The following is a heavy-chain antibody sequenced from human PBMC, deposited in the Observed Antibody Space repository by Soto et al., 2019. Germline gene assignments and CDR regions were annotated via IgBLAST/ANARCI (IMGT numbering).Heavy chain of an antibody. Sequence: EVQLVESGGGLVQPGGSLRLSCAASGFTFSSYSMNWVRQAPGKGLEWVSYISSSSTTMYYADSVKGRFTISRDNAKNSPYLQMNSLRAEDTAVYYCARDYSSVWYFDYWGQGTLVTVSS. J-gene: IGHJ4*02. CDR3: ARDYSSVWYFDY. CDR2: ISSSSTTM. D-gene: IGHD6-25*01. V-gene: IGHV3-48*01. CDR1: GFTFSSYS.